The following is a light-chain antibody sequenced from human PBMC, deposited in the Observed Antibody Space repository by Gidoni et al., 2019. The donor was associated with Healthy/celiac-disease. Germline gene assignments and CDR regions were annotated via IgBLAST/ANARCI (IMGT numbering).Light chain of an antibody. CDR2: GAS. J-gene: IGKJ4*01. V-gene: IGKV3-15*01. CDR1: QSVSSN. CDR3: QQYNNWPLT. Sequence: EIVMTQSPATLSVSPGERATLSCRASQSVSSNLAWYQQKPGQAPRLLIYGASTRATGIPARFSGSGLGQSSLSPSAACSLKILQFYYCQQYNNWPLTFGGGTKVEIK.